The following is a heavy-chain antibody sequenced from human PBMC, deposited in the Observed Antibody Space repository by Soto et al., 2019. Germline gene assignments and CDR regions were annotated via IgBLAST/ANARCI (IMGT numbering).Heavy chain of an antibody. J-gene: IGHJ3*02. V-gene: IGHV4-31*01. CDR3: ARRLWGYSSSSTPSGSLGPYAFDI. CDR2: IYYSGST. D-gene: IGHD6-6*01. CDR1: GGSISSGGYY. Sequence: SETLSLTCTVSGGSISSGGYYWSWIRQHPGKGLEWIGYIYYSGSTYYNPSLKRQVTISVDTSKNQFSQNLSSVTAADTAVFYFARRLWGYSSSSTPSGSLGPYAFDIWGQGTMVTVSS.